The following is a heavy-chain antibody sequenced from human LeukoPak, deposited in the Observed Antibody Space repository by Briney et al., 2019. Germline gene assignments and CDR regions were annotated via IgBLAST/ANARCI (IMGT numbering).Heavy chain of an antibody. D-gene: IGHD1-26*01. CDR1: GFTFSNYA. CDR2: SGGDGGST. Sequence: GGSLRLSCAASGFTFSNYAMTWVRQAPGRGLEWVSASGGDGGSTDYADSVKGRFTISRDNSKNTLYLQMNSLRAGDTALYYCAKRVGGTPDYWGLGTLVTVSS. CDR3: AKRVGGTPDY. V-gene: IGHV3-23*01. J-gene: IGHJ4*02.